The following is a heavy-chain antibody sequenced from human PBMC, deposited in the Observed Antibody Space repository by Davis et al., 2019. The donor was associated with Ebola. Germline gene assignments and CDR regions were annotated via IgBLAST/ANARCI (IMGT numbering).Heavy chain of an antibody. D-gene: IGHD5/OR15-5a*01. V-gene: IGHV4-59*11. CDR3: ARGRHLSVSPFAY. Sequence: PSETLSLTCLVSGGSISSPFWTCIRQSPGKGLEWIGYIHSSGNTNYNPSFKSRVTVSLDASKSQSSLKLSSVTAADTAVYYCARGRHLSVSPFAYWGQGILVTVSP. J-gene: IGHJ4*02. CDR2: IHSSGNT. CDR1: GGSISSPF.